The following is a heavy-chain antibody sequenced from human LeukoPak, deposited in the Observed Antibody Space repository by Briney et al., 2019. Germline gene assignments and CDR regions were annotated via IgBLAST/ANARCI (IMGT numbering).Heavy chain of an antibody. V-gene: IGHV4-59*01. CDR3: AGNRNALGDVNWLDP. J-gene: IGHJ5*02. CDR1: GASISGYY. D-gene: IGHD1/OR15-1a*01. CDR2: IYDTGSS. Sequence: SETLSLTCTVSGASISGYYWDWIRQSPGKGLEWIAFIYDTGSSNYNPSLTSRVTISVGKSKNQFSLKLKSVTAADTAVYYCAGNRNALGDVNWLDPWGQGTLVTVSS.